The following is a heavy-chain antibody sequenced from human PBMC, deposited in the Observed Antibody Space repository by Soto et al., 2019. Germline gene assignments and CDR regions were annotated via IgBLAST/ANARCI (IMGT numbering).Heavy chain of an antibody. J-gene: IGHJ6*03. CDR1: GFTFSSYA. D-gene: IGHD3-16*01. Sequence: GGSLRLSCAASGFTFSSYAMSWVRQAPGKGLEWVSAISGSGGSTYYADSVKGRFTISRDNSKNTLYLQMNSLRAEDTAVYYCAKSLWRDYDFYYMDVWGKGTTVTVSS. CDR2: ISGSGGST. V-gene: IGHV3-23*01. CDR3: AKSLWRDYDFYYMDV.